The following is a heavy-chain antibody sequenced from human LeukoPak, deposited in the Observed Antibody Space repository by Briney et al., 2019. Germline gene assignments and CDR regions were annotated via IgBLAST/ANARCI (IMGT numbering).Heavy chain of an antibody. J-gene: IGHJ3*02. CDR2: IYYSGST. V-gene: IGHV4-59*01. D-gene: IGHD5-18*01. CDR3: ARLRGYSYGSRAFDI. Sequence: PSETLSLTCTVSGGSISSYYWSWIRQLPGKGLEWIGYIYYSGSTNYNPSLKSRVTISVDTSKNQFSLKLSSVTAADTAVYYCARLRGYSYGSRAFDIWGQGTMVTVSS. CDR1: GGSISSYY.